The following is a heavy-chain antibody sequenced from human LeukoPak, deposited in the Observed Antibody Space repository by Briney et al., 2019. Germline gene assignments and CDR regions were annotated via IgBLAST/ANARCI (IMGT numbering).Heavy chain of an antibody. CDR3: ARDSGWYYYYGMDV. CDR2: ISSSSSYI. CDR1: GFTFSSYS. Sequence: GGSLRLSCAASGFTFSSYSMNWVCQAPGKGLEWVSSISSSSSYIYYADSVKGRFTISRDNAKNSLYLQMNSLRAEDTAVYYCARDSGWYYYYGMDVWGQGTTVTVSS. D-gene: IGHD6-19*01. V-gene: IGHV3-21*01. J-gene: IGHJ6*02.